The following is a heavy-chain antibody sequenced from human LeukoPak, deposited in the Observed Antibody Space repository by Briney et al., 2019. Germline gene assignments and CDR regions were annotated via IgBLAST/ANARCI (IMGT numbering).Heavy chain of an antibody. CDR1: GGSISIYY. CDR2: IFTSGIT. J-gene: IGHJ6*03. V-gene: IGHV4-4*07. D-gene: IGHD3-10*01. CDR3: ARETSGTYYNPLGYMDV. Sequence: PSETLSLTCTVSGGSISIYYWNWIRQPVGKGLEWIGRIFTSGITNYNPSLKSRVTMSVDTSKNQFSLNLSSVIAADTAIYYCARETSGTYYNPLGYMDVWGKGTTVTVSS.